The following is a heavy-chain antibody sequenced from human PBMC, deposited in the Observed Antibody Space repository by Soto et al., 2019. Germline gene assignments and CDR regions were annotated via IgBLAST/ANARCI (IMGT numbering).Heavy chain of an antibody. CDR3: ARNERDSSGWPNPFDY. Sequence: QVQLQESGPGLVKPSQTLSLTCTVSGGSISSGDYYWSWIRQPPVKGLEWIGYIYYTGSTYYNPSIKRRVTISVDTSKNQFSLKLSSVTAADTAVYYCARNERDSSGWPNPFDYWGQGTLVTVSS. CDR2: IYYTGST. CDR1: GGSISSGDYY. V-gene: IGHV4-30-4*01. D-gene: IGHD6-19*01. J-gene: IGHJ4*02.